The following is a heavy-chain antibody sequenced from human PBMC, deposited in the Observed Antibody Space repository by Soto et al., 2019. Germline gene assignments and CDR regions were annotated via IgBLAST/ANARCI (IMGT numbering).Heavy chain of an antibody. CDR2: ISSSSSTI. J-gene: IGHJ6*02. D-gene: IGHD4-4*01. CDR3: ARDDPLQYGVYYYYYGMDV. CDR1: GFTFSSYS. Sequence: PGGSLRLSCAASGFTFSSYSMNWVRQAPGKGLEWVSYISSSSSTIYYADSVKGRFTISRDNAKNSLYLQMNSLRDEDTAVYYCARDDPLQYGVYYYYYGMDVWGQGTTVTVSS. V-gene: IGHV3-48*02.